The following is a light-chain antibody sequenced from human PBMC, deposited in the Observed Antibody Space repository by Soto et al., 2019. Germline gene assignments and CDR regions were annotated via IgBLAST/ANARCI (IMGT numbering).Light chain of an antibody. CDR1: QSVSSSF. CDR3: QQYDSSPWT. J-gene: IGKJ1*01. V-gene: IGKV3-20*01. CDR2: GSS. Sequence: EIVLTQSPGTLSLSPGERATLSCRASQSVSSSFLAWYQQKPGQAPRLLIYGSSSRATGIPGRFSGSGSGRDFPLTISRLEPEDFAVYYCQQYDSSPWTFGQGTKVEIK.